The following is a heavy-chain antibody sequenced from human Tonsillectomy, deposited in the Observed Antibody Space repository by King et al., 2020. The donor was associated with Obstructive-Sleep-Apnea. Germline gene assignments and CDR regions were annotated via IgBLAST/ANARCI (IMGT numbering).Heavy chain of an antibody. CDR3: ALPLIVGATIDPLYYYYYGMDV. Sequence: VQLVQSGAEVKKPGSSVKVSCKASGGTFSSYAISWVRQAPGQGLEWMGGIIPILGIANYAQKFQGRVTITADKSTSTAYMELSSLRSEDTAVYYCALPLIVGATIDPLYYYYYGMDVWGQGTTVTVSS. J-gene: IGHJ6*02. V-gene: IGHV1-69*04. D-gene: IGHD1-26*01. CDR2: IIPILGIA. CDR1: GGTFSSYA.